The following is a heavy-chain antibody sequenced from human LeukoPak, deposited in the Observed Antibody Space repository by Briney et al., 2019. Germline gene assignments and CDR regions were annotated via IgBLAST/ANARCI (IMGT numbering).Heavy chain of an antibody. CDR2: IDPSDSYT. J-gene: IGHJ4*02. D-gene: IGHD6-19*01. V-gene: IGHV5-10-1*01. CDR3: ARRGSGWYVDY. Sequence: GESLKISCKGSGYSFTNSWISWVRQMPGKGPEWMGRIDPSDSYTSYSPSLRGHVTISADKSFSTAYLQWSSLKASDTAMYYCARRGSGWYVDYWGQGTLVTVSS. CDR1: GYSFTNSW.